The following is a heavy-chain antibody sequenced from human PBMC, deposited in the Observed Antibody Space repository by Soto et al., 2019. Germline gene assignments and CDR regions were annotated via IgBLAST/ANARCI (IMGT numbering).Heavy chain of an antibody. J-gene: IGHJ6*02. CDR2: INPNSGGT. CDR3: ARLKGETGTTGYYYYYYGMDV. Sequence: ASVKVSCKASGYTFTGYYMHWVRQAPGQGLEWMGWINPNSGGTNYAQKFQGRVTMTRDTSISTAYMELSRLRSDDTAVYYCARLKGETGTTGYYYYYYGMDVWGQGTTVTVSS. V-gene: IGHV1-2*02. CDR1: GYTFTGYY. D-gene: IGHD1-1*01.